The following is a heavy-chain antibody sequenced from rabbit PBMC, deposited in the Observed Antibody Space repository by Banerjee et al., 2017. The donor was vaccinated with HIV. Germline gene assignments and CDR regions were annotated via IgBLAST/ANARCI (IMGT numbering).Heavy chain of an antibody. CDR3: ARDLVAVIGWNFNL. V-gene: IGHV1S45*01. Sequence: QQRLVESGGGLVKPGASLTLTCKASGFSFSNKAVMCWVRQAPGKGLEWIACINAVTGKAVYASWAKGRFTFSKTSSTTVTLQMTSLTAADTATYFCARDLVAVIGWNFNLWGPGTLVTVS. J-gene: IGHJ4*01. D-gene: IGHD1-1*01. CDR2: INAVTGKA. CDR1: GFSFSNKAV.